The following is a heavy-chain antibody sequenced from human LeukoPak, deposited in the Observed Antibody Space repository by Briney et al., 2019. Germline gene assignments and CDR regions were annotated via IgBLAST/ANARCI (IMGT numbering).Heavy chain of an antibody. V-gene: IGHV3-23*01. J-gene: IGHJ4*02. CDR2: ISGSGGST. Sequence: GGSLRLSCAASGFTFSSYAMSWVREAPGKGLEWVSAISGSGGSTYYADSVEGRFTSSRDNSKNTMYLQMNSLGGEDTAVYYCAKDSVVVVAAAHRAYFDYWGQGTLVTVSS. CDR1: GFTFSSYA. D-gene: IGHD2-15*01. CDR3: AKDSVVVVAAAHRAYFDY.